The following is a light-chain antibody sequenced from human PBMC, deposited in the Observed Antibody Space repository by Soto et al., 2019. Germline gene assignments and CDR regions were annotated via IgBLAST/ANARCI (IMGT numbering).Light chain of an antibody. Sequence: DIQMNHSPSTLSASVGDRVTITCRASQSISSWLAWYQQKPGKAPKLLIYDASSLESGVPSRFSGSGSGTEFTLTISSLQPDDFATYYCQQYNNYSTFGQGTKVDIK. V-gene: IGKV1-5*01. J-gene: IGKJ1*01. CDR1: QSISSW. CDR3: QQYNNYST. CDR2: DAS.